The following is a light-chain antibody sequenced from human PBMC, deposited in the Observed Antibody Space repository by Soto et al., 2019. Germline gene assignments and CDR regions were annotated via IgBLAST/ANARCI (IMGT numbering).Light chain of an antibody. CDR1: QGISSF. CDR2: TAI. V-gene: IGKV1-8*01. Sequence: AIRMTQSPSSISASTGDRVTITCRASQGISSFLAWYQQKPGKAPRLLIYTAITLQSGVPARFSGSESGTDFTLTISRLQSEDFATYYCQQYYDYPLTFGGGTKVEI. CDR3: QQYYDYPLT. J-gene: IGKJ4*01.